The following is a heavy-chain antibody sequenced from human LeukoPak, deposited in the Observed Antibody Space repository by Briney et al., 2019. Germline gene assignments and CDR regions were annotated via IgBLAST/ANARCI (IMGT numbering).Heavy chain of an antibody. CDR2: IIPILGIA. Sequence: SVKVSCKASGGTFSSYAISWVRQAPGQGLEWMGRIIPILGIANYAQKFQGRVTITADKSTSTAYMELSSLRSEDTAVYYCARLGSGNPEYFQHWGQGTLVAVFS. CDR1: GGTFSSYA. D-gene: IGHD2-15*01. V-gene: IGHV1-69*04. CDR3: ARLGSGNPEYFQH. J-gene: IGHJ1*01.